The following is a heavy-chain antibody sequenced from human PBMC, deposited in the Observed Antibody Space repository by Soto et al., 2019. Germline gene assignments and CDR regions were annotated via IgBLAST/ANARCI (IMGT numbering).Heavy chain of an antibody. V-gene: IGHV3-23*01. J-gene: IGHJ4*02. CDR1: GFTFSSYA. Sequence: EVQLLESGGGLVQPGGSLRLSCAASGFTFSSYAMSWVRQAPGKGLEWVSAISGSGGSTYYADSVKGRFTISRDNSKNTLFLQMNSLRAEDTAVYYCAKDLIWQQLRGLDYWGQGTLVTVSS. CDR2: ISGSGGST. D-gene: IGHD6-13*01. CDR3: AKDLIWQQLRGLDY.